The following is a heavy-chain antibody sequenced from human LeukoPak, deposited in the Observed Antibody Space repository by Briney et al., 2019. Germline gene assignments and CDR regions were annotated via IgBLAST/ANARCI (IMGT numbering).Heavy chain of an antibody. D-gene: IGHD6-25*01. CDR2: IYYSGST. J-gene: IGHJ5*02. Sequence: SETLSLTCTVSGGSISSSSYYWGWIRQPPGKGLEWIGSIYYSGSTYYNPSLKSRVTTSVDTSKNQFSLKLSSVTAADTAVYYCARDPARLSADYWFDPWGQGTLVTVSS. CDR3: ARDPARLSADYWFDP. V-gene: IGHV4-39*07. CDR1: GGSISSSSYY.